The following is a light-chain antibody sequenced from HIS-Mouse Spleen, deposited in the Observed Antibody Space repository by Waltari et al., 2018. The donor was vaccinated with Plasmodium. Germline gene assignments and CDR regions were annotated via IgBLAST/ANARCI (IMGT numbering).Light chain of an antibody. Sequence: QSALTQPPSASGSPGQSVPISCTGTRSDVGGYNYVSWYQHDPGKAPKRMIYEVRKRPPGVPDRFSGSKSGNTASLTVSGLQAEDEADYYCSSYAGSNNLVFGGGTKLTVL. J-gene: IGLJ2*01. CDR2: EVR. CDR1: RSDVGGYNY. V-gene: IGLV2-8*01. CDR3: SSYAGSNNLV.